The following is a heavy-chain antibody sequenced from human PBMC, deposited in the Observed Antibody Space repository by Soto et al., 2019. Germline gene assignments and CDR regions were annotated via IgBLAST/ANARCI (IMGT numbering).Heavy chain of an antibody. CDR1: GFTFSSYA. D-gene: IGHD2-2*01. J-gene: IGHJ4*02. CDR3: ARGPSSLTRFDY. CDR2: ISYDGSNK. V-gene: IGHV3-30-3*01. Sequence: PGGSLRLSCAASGFTFSSYAMHWVRQAPGKGLEWVAVISYDGSNKYYADSVKGRFTISRDNSKNTLYLQMNSLRAEDTAVYYCARGPSSLTRFDYWGQVTLVPACS.